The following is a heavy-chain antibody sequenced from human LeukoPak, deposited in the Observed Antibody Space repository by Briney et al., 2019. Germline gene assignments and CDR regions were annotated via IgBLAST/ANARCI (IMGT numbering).Heavy chain of an antibody. J-gene: IGHJ4*02. CDR1: GFIFRNYE. Sequence: GGSLRLSCAASGFIFRNYEINWVRQAPGEGLKWVSYISTSGNDIYYADSVKGRFTISRDNAKNSLYLQLNSLRADDTAVYYCARGAQWVLDYWGQGALVTVSS. D-gene: IGHD1-26*01. CDR3: ARGAQWVLDY. CDR2: ISTSGNDI. V-gene: IGHV3-48*03.